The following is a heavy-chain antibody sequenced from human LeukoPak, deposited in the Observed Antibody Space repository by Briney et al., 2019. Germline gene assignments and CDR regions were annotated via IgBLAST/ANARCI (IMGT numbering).Heavy chain of an antibody. D-gene: IGHD6-6*01. CDR2: ISSSSSAI. V-gene: IGHV3-48*01. J-gene: IGHJ4*02. Sequence: PGGSLRLSCAASGFTFSRFGMNWVRQAPGKGLEWTSYISSSSSAIYYADSVKGRFTISRDNSKNTLYLQMNSLRAEDTAVYYCARGAARPPPYFDSWGQGTLVTVSS. CDR1: GFTFSRFG. CDR3: ARGAARPPPYFDS.